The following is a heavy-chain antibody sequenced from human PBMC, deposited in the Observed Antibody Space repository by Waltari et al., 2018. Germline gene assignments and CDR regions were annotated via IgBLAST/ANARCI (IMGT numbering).Heavy chain of an antibody. V-gene: IGHV4-4*07. CDR1: GGSIIRSY. D-gene: IGHD3-22*01. CDR3: ARGWDYYDSSGYSAFDY. J-gene: IGHJ4*02. CDR2: IHTSGST. Sequence: QVHLPESGPGLVKPSETLSPTCTVSGGSIIRSYCSSIQHPAGKGLEWIGRIHTSGSTNYNPSLKSRVTMSVDTSKNQFSLKLSSVTAADTAVYYCARGWDYYDSSGYSAFDYWGQGTLVTVSS.